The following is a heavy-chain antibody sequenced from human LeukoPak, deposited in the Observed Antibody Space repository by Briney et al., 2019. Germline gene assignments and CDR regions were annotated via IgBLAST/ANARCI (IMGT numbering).Heavy chain of an antibody. CDR1: GFTFSSYS. D-gene: IGHD3-3*01. J-gene: IGHJ4*02. V-gene: IGHV3-48*01. CDR2: ISSSSITI. CDR3: ARGITIFGVVTSGVGY. Sequence: GGSLRLSCAASGFTFSSYSMNWVRQAPGKGLEWVSYISSSSITIYYADSVKGRFTISRDNSKNTLYLQMNSLRAEDTAVYYCARGITIFGVVTSGVGYWGQGTLVTVSS.